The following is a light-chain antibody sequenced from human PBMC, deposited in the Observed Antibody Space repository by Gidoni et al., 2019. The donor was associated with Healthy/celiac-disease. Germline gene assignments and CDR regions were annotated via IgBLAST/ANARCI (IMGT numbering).Light chain of an antibody. CDR2: GAS. CDR1: QSVSSSY. V-gene: IGKV3-20*01. J-gene: IGKJ1*01. Sequence: TGLKQSPGTLSLSPGERATLSCRASQSVSSSYLAWYQQKPGQAPRLLIYGASSRATGIPDRFSGSESGTDFTLTISRLEPEDFAVYYCQQYGSSPWTFGQGTKVEIK. CDR3: QQYGSSPWT.